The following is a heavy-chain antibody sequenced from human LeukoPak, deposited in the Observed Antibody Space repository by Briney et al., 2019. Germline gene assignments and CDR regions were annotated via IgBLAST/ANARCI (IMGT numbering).Heavy chain of an antibody. CDR1: GGSFSGHY. CDR2: INHSGST. J-gene: IGHJ4*02. CDR3: ARPRYGSGSLDS. Sequence: SSETLSLTCAVYGGSFSGHYWTWIRQPPGKGLEWIGEINHSGSTTYNPSLNNRVTISVDTSKNQSSLKMSSVTAADTAVYYCARPRYGSGSLDSWGQGTLVAVSS. D-gene: IGHD3-10*01. V-gene: IGHV4-34*01.